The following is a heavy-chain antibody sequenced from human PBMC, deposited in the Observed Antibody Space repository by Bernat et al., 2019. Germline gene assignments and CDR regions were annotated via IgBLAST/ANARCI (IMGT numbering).Heavy chain of an antibody. CDR2: ISYDGSNK. V-gene: IGHV3-30*18. Sequence: CAASGFTFSYYGMHWVRQAPGKGLEWVAVISYDGSNKYYADSVKGRFTISRDNSKNTLYLQWNSLRAEDRAVYYCAKGSDYGDDVSDAFDIWGQ. D-gene: IGHD4-17*01. J-gene: IGHJ3*02. CDR1: GFTFSYYG. CDR3: AKGSDYGDDVSDAFDI.